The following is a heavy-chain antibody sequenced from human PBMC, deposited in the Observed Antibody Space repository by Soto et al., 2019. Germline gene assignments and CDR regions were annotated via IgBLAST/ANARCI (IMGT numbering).Heavy chain of an antibody. J-gene: IGHJ5*01. Sequence: QVQLQESGPGLVNPSQTLSLTCTVSGGSISRPDHYCNWIRQPPGKGLEWIGYIYYDGSTSYNPSLMSRLAFSMDTSKNQCSLNVTSVAAADSAVYYCASVPEYGGYEMASWFDSWGAGTLVTVSS. CDR2: IYYDGST. D-gene: IGHD5-12*01. CDR3: ASVPEYGGYEMASWFDS. CDR1: GGSISRPDHY. V-gene: IGHV4-30-4*08.